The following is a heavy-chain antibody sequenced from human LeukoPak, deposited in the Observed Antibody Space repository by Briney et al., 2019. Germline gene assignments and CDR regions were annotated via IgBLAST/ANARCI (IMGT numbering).Heavy chain of an antibody. CDR3: AFTPPANYYGSGRAFDI. Sequence: SETLSLTCTVSGGSISSYYWSWIRQPAGKGLEWIGRIYTSGSTNYNPSLKSRVTMSIDTSKNQFSLKLSSVTAADTAVYYCAFTPPANYYGSGRAFDIWGQGTMVTVSS. CDR1: GGSISSYY. CDR2: IYTSGST. D-gene: IGHD3-10*01. J-gene: IGHJ3*02. V-gene: IGHV4-4*07.